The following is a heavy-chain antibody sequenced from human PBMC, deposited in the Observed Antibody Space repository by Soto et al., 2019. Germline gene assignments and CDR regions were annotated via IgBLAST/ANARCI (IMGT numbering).Heavy chain of an antibody. Sequence: QVQLVESGGGVVQPGRSLRLSCAASGFTFSSYGMHWVRQAPGKGLEWVAVIWYDGSNKYYADSVKGRFTISRDNSKNTVYRQRSRLRGEDTAVSACGGSKRGSYTGGLDYWGQGGRVTVSS. CDR1: GFTFSSYG. J-gene: IGHJ4*02. CDR3: GGSKRGSYTGGLDY. CDR2: IWYDGSNK. D-gene: IGHD1-26*01. V-gene: IGHV3-33*01.